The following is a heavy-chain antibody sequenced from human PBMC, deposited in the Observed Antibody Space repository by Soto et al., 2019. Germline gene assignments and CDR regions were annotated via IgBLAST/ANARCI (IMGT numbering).Heavy chain of an antibody. Sequence: GGSLRLSCAASGFTFSSYDMHWVRQATGKGLEWVSAIGTAGDTYYPGSVKGRFTISRENAKNSLYLQMNSLRAGDTAVYYCARAASGYGSYYYMDVWGKGTTVTVSS. V-gene: IGHV3-13*01. J-gene: IGHJ6*03. CDR1: GFTFSSYD. D-gene: IGHD3-10*01. CDR2: IGTAGDT. CDR3: ARAASGYGSYYYMDV.